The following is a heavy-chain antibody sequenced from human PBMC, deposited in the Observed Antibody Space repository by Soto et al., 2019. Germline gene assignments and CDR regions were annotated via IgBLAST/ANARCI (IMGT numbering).Heavy chain of an antibody. CDR2: IYSGGST. V-gene: IGHV3-53*01. CDR3: ARVIAAADDAFDI. Sequence: GGSLRLSCAASGFTVSSNYMSWVRQAPGKGLEWVSVIYSGGSTYYADSVKGRFTISRDNSKNTLYLQMNSLRAEDTAVYYCARVIAAADDAFDIWGQGAMVTV. CDR1: GFTVSSNY. J-gene: IGHJ3*02. D-gene: IGHD6-13*01.